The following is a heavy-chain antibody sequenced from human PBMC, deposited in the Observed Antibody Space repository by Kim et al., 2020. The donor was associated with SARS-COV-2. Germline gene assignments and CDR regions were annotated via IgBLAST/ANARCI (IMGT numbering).Heavy chain of an antibody. D-gene: IGHD2-8*01. V-gene: IGHV4-59*01. CDR3: AREGGLYCTNGDYGDCRVFDY. CDR1: GGSISSYY. J-gene: IGHJ4*02. CDR2: IYYSGST. Sequence: SETLSLTCTVSGGSISSYYWSWIRQPPGKGLEWIGYIYYSGSTNYNPSLKSRVTISVDTSKNQFSLKLSSVTAADTAVYYCAREGGLYCTNGDYGDCRVFDYWGQGTLVTVSS.